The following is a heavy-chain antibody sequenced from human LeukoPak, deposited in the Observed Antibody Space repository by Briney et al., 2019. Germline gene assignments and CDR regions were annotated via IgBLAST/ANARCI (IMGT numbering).Heavy chain of an antibody. CDR2: IHSSGST. CDR1: GGSISSYY. Sequence: SETLSLTCTVSGGSISSYYWSWIRQPAGKGLEWIGRIHSSGSTNYNPSLKSRVTMSVDTSKNQFSLKLTSVTAADTAVYYCAREGPGVARGSDPWGQGTLVTVSS. J-gene: IGHJ5*02. CDR3: AREGPGVARGSDP. D-gene: IGHD2-21*01. V-gene: IGHV4-4*07.